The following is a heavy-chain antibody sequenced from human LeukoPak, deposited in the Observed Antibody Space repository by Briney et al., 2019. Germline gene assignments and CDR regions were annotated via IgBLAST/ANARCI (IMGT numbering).Heavy chain of an antibody. V-gene: IGHV1-2*02. CDR3: ARDRLAVTTPLDAFDI. J-gene: IGHJ3*02. CDR1: GYTFTGYY. CDR2: INPNSGGT. Sequence: ASVKVSCKASGYTFTGYYIHWVRQAPGQGLEWMGWINPNSGGTNYAQKFQGRVTMTRDTSISTAYMELSRLRSDDTAVYYCARDRLAVTTPLDAFDIWGQGTMVTVSS. D-gene: IGHD4-17*01.